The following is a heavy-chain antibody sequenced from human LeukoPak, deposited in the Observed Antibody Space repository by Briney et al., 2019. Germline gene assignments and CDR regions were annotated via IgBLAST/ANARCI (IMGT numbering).Heavy chain of an antibody. CDR3: ARVKGCSGGSCYPRYYFDY. J-gene: IGHJ4*02. CDR2: INHSGST. CDR1: GGSFSGYY. D-gene: IGHD2-15*01. V-gene: IGHV4-34*01. Sequence: SETLSLTCAVYGGSFSGYYWSWIRQPPGKGLEWIGEINHSGSTNYNPSLKSRVTISVDTSKNQFSLKLSSVTAADTAVYYCARVKGCSGGSCYPRYYFDYWGQGTLVTVSS.